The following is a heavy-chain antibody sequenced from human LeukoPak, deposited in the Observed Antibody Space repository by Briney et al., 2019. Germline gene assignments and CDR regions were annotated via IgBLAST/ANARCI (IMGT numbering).Heavy chain of an antibody. Sequence: PGRSLRLPCAASGFTFSSYAMHWVRQAPGKGLEWVAVISNDGSNKYYADSVKGRFTISRDNSKNTLYLQMNILRAEDTAVYYCARLYSSGRKFDYWGQGTLVTVSS. CDR2: ISNDGSNK. V-gene: IGHV3-30*04. J-gene: IGHJ4*02. D-gene: IGHD6-19*01. CDR3: ARLYSSGRKFDY. CDR1: GFTFSSYA.